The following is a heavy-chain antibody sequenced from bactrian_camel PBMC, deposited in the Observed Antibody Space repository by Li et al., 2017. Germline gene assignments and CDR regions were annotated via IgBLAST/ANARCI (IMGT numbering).Heavy chain of an antibody. CDR3: AAGGGSWSVEHPCRHHGFRAGTGNY. J-gene: IGHJ4*01. CDR1: GYAFRYFH. CDR2: IDLDGRA. V-gene: IGHV3S53*01. Sequence: QLVESGGGSVQTGGSLRLSCAASGYAFRYFHMGWFRQAPGREREGVATIDLDGRASYADSVKGRFTISKDIAKTTLYLQMNSLKPDDTALYYCAAGGGSWSVEHPCRHHGFRAGTGNYWGQGTQVTVS. D-gene: IGHD2*01.